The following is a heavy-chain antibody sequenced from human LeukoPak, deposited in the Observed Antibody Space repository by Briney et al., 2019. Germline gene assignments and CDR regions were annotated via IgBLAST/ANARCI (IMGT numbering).Heavy chain of an antibody. J-gene: IGHJ4*02. Sequence: GGSLRLSCAASGFSFSSCWMSWVRQAPGKGLEWVANIKEDGSEKYYVDSVKGRFTISRDNAKNSLYLQMNSLRAEDTAVYYCARESTLDYWGQGTLVTVSS. CDR3: ARESTLDY. D-gene: IGHD5/OR15-5a*01. V-gene: IGHV3-7*01. CDR1: GFSFSSCW. CDR2: IKEDGSEK.